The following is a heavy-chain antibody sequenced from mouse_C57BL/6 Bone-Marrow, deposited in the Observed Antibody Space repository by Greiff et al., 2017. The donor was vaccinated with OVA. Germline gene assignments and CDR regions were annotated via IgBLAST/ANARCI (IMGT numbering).Heavy chain of an antibody. V-gene: IGHV1-62-2*01. D-gene: IGHD1-1*01. J-gene: IGHJ2*01. Sequence: VQLQQSGAELVKPGASVKLSCKASGYTFTEYTIHWVKQRSGQGLEWIGWFYPGSGSIKYNEKFKDKATLTADKSSSTVYMELSRLTAEDSAVYFCARHEEGYYGSSYPFDDWGQGTTLTVSS. CDR1: GYTFTEYT. CDR2: FYPGSGSI. CDR3: ARHEEGYYGSSYPFDD.